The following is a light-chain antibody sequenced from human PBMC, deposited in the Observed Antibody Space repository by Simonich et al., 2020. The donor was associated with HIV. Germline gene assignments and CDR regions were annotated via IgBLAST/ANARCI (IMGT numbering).Light chain of an antibody. CDR3: QQYHTYPLT. CDR1: QSVSSSY. Sequence: EIVLTQSPGTLSLSPGERATLSCRASQSVSSSYLAWYQQKPGLAPRLLIYDASSRATGIPDRCSGSGSGTDFTLTISNLQPVDFATYYCQQYHTYPLTFGGGTKVEI. V-gene: IGKV3D-20*01. CDR2: DAS. J-gene: IGKJ4*01.